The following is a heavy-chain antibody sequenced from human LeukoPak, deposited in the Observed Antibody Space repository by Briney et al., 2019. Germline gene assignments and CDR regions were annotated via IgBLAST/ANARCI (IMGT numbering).Heavy chain of an antibody. Sequence: ASVKVSYKASGDTFSSYAISWVRQAPGQGLEWMGGIIPIFGTAKYAQKFQGRVTITADESTSTAYMELSSLRYEDTAVYYCAREVTGGYYYYYMDVWGKGTTVTVSS. CDR3: AREVTGGYYYYYMDV. CDR1: GDTFSSYA. D-gene: IGHD2-21*02. J-gene: IGHJ6*03. V-gene: IGHV1-69*13. CDR2: IIPIFGTA.